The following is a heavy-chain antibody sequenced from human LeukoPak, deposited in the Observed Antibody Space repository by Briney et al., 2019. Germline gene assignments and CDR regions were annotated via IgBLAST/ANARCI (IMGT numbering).Heavy chain of an antibody. CDR1: GFTLSNAW. CDR3: TTDLSAVTTSFDY. Sequence: GGSLRLSCAASGFTLSNAWMSWVRQAPGKGLEWVGRIKSKTDGGRTDYAAPVKGRFTISRDDSKNTLYLQMNSLKTEDTAVYYCTTDLSAVTTSFDYWGQGTLVTVSS. J-gene: IGHJ4*02. V-gene: IGHV3-15*01. D-gene: IGHD4-17*01. CDR2: IKSKTDGGRT.